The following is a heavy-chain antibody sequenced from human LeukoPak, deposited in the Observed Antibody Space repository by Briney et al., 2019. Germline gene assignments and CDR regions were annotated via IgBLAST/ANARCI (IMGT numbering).Heavy chain of an antibody. D-gene: IGHD1-26*01. V-gene: IGHV4-59*01. CDR2: IYYSGST. CDR1: GGSISSYY. J-gene: IGHJ4*02. CDR3: ARVRRSPGATPADFDY. Sequence: PSETLSLTCTVSGGSISSYYWSWIRQPPGKGLEWIGYIYYSGSTNYNPSLKSRVTISVDTSKNQFSLKLSSVTAADTAVYYCARVRRSPGATPADFDYWGQGTLVTVSS.